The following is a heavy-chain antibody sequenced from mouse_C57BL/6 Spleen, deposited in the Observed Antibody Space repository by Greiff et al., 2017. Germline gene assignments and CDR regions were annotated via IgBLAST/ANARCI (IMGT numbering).Heavy chain of an antibody. CDR2: IYPGSGST. V-gene: IGHV1-55*01. D-gene: IGHD1-1*01. Sequence: QVQLQQPGAELVKPGASVKMSCKASGYTFTSYWITWVKQRPGQGLAWIGDIYPGSGSTNYNEKFKSKATLTVDTSSSTAYMQLSSLTSEDSAVYYCARVPLCPERFDYWGQGTTLTVSS. CDR1: GYTFTSYW. CDR3: ARVPLCPERFDY. J-gene: IGHJ2*01.